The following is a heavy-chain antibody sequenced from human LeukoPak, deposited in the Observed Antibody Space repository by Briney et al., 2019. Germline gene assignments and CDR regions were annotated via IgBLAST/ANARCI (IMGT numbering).Heavy chain of an antibody. D-gene: IGHD3-22*01. CDR2: IKQDGSEK. CDR1: GFTFSSYW. CDR3: ARDWENYYDSSGYYAFDI. Sequence: TGGSLRLSCAASGFTFSSYWMSWVRQAPGKGLEWVANIKQDGSEKYYVDSVKGRFTISRDNAKNSLYLQMNSLRAEDTAVYYCARDWENYYDSSGYYAFDIWGQGTMVTVSS. V-gene: IGHV3-7*01. J-gene: IGHJ3*02.